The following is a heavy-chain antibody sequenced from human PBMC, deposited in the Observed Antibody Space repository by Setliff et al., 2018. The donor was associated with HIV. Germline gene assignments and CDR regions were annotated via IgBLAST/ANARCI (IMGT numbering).Heavy chain of an antibody. V-gene: IGHV4-59*01. CDR1: GGSISSDY. J-gene: IGHJ6*02. D-gene: IGHD3-22*01. CDR2: TYYSGST. Sequence: PSETLSLTCTVSGGSISSDYWSWIRQPPGKGLEWIGYTYYSGSTNYNPSLTRRVTISVATAKNQFSLKLNSVTTADTAVYYCARSRTSSGYYGVTGYGMDVWGQGTTVTVSS. CDR3: ARSRTSSGYYGVTGYGMDV.